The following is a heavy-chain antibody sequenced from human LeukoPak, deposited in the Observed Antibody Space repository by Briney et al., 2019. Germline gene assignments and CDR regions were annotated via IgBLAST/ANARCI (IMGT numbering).Heavy chain of an antibody. V-gene: IGHV4-38-2*01. J-gene: IGHJ3*02. CDR3: ARTKYHYDSSGLDAFDI. CDR2: IYHSGST. CDR1: GYSISSCYY. Sequence: PSETLSLTCAVSGYSISSCYYWGWIRQPPGKGLEWIGSIYHSGSTYYNPSLKSRVTISVETSKNQFSLKLSSVTAADTAVYYCARTKYHYDSSGLDAFDIWGQGTMVTVSS. D-gene: IGHD3-22*01.